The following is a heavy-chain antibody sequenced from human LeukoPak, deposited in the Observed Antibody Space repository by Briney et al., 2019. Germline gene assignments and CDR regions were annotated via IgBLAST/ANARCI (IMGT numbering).Heavy chain of an antibody. J-gene: IGHJ4*02. CDR1: GFTFSSYA. CDR3: ARSAGYSSSWYTPILDY. CDR2: ISYDGSNK. D-gene: IGHD6-13*01. V-gene: IGHV3-30*04. Sequence: GGSLRLSCAASGFTFSSYAMHWVRQAPGKGLEWVAVISYDGSNKYYADSVKGRFTISRDNSKNTLYLQMNSLRAEDTAVYYCARSAGYSSSWYTPILDYWGQGTLVTVSS.